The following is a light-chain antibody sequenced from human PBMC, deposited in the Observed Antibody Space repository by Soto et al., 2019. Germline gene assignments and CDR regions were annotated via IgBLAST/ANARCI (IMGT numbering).Light chain of an antibody. CDR3: QQYNSVPWT. CDR2: KAS. Sequence: DIQLTQSPFTLSASVGDRVTITCRASQSISDWFAWYQQKPGKAPKIIIYKASTLERGVPSRFSGSRSGTEFTLTISSLQPDDFGIYSCQQYNSVPWTFGQGTKVDIK. J-gene: IGKJ1*01. CDR1: QSISDW. V-gene: IGKV1-5*03.